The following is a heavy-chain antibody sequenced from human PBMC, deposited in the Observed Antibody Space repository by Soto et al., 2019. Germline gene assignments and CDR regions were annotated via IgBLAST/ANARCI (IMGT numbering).Heavy chain of an antibody. CDR1: VFSFSTYS. V-gene: IGHV3-21*01. J-gene: IGHJ6*02. D-gene: IGHD2-21*02. CDR2: ISSRGDT. Sequence: GPLRLSCAAPVFSFSTYSMNWVRQGPGKGLEWVSSISSRGDTYYADSVKGRFTISRDNAKNSVSLQMGSLRAEDAAVYYCAREETAWPLAYGLDVWGQGTTVTVSS. CDR3: AREETAWPLAYGLDV.